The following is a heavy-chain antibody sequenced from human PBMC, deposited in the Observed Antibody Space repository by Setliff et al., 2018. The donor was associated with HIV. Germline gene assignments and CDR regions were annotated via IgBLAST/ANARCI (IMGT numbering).Heavy chain of an antibody. CDR1: EGTFSTAW. CDR2: IRTNSYGGTT. J-gene: IGHJ4*02. V-gene: IGHV3-49*04. D-gene: IGHD3-22*01. Sequence: PGGSLRLSCVASEGTFSTAWMTGVRQAPGKGLEWVGFIRTNSYGGTTEYAASVKGRFTISRDDSKSIVYVQMNSLKTEDTAVYFCTGYYDSSGYYYGVDYWGQGTLVTVPS. CDR3: TGYYDSSGYYYGVDY.